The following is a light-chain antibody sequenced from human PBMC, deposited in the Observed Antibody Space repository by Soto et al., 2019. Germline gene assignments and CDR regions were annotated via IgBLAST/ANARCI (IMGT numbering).Light chain of an antibody. Sequence: DIQVSQSPSSVSASVGDRVTITCRASQDIAGYLAWYQHKPGRTPELLIHGASRLQSGVPARFSGSGSGTDFTLKISRVEAEDVGVYYCMQGTHPFTFGQGTLLEIK. V-gene: IGKV1D-12*01. J-gene: IGKJ5*01. CDR1: QDIAGY. CDR2: GAS. CDR3: MQGTHPFT.